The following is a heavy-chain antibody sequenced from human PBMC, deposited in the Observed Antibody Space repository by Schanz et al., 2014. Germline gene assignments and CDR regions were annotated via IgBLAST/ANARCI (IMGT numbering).Heavy chain of an antibody. D-gene: IGHD2-21*01. Sequence: EVQLVESGGGLVQPGGSLRLSCAASGFTFSNYDMHWVRQAIGKGLEWVSGIGPASDPYYAGSVKGRFTISRDNSKNTLYLQMNSLRAEDTAVYYCAKGQLLSYYFDYWGQGTLVTVSS. CDR3: AKGQLLSYYFDY. CDR2: IGPASDP. J-gene: IGHJ4*02. CDR1: GFTFSNYD. V-gene: IGHV3-13*05.